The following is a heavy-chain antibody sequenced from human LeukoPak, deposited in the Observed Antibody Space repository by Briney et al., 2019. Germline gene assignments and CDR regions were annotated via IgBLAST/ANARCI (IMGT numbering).Heavy chain of an antibody. Sequence: SETLSLTCTVSGYSISSGYYWVWIRQPPGKGLEWIGSIYHSGSTYYNPSLKSRVTISVDTSKNQFSLKLSSVTAADTAVYYCARAQGGDYRGQGTLVTVSS. D-gene: IGHD1-26*01. V-gene: IGHV4-38-2*02. CDR3: ARAQGGDY. J-gene: IGHJ4*02. CDR2: IYHSGST. CDR1: GYSISSGYY.